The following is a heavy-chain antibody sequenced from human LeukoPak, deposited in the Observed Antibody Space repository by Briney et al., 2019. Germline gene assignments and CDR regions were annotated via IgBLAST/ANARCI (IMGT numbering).Heavy chain of an antibody. CDR2: IYHSGST. CDR3: ARGPRITMVPDY. D-gene: IGHD3-10*01. V-gene: IGHV4-30-2*01. J-gene: IGHJ4*02. CDR1: GGSISSGGYS. Sequence: SETLSLTCAVSGGSISSGGYSWSWIRQPPGKGLEWIGYIYHSGSTYYNPSLKSRVTISVDRSKNQFSLKLSSVTAADTAVYYCARGPRITMVPDYWGQGTLVTVSS.